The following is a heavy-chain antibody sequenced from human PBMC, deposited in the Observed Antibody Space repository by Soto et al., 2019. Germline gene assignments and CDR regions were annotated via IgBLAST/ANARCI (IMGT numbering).Heavy chain of an antibody. J-gene: IGHJ6*03. V-gene: IGHV3-48*01. Sequence: GGSLRLSCATSGFILSDCAMNWVRQAPGKGLEWVSYISSSSSVIDYADSVKGRFTVSRDNARNSLYLQTNSLRAEDTAVYYWARDLSWGSNWYYYMDVWGKGTTVTVSS. CDR2: ISSSSSVI. D-gene: IGHD7-27*01. CDR3: ARDLSWGSNWYYYMDV. CDR1: GFILSDCA.